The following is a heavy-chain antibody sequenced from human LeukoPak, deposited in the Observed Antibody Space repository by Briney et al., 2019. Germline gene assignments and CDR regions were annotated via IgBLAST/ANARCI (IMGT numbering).Heavy chain of an antibody. Sequence: PSETLSLPCAVSGGSISSGGYYWSWIRQPPGKGLERIGEINHSGSTNYNPSLKSRVTISVDTSKNQFSLKLSSVTAADTAVYYCARGRLMVRGPKNWFDPWGQGTLVTVSS. D-gene: IGHD3-10*01. CDR2: INHSGST. CDR1: GGSISSGGYY. V-gene: IGHV4-34*01. CDR3: ARGRLMVRGPKNWFDP. J-gene: IGHJ5*02.